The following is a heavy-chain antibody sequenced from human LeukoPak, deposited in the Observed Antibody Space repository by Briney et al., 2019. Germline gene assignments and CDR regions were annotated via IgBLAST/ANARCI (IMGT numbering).Heavy chain of an antibody. CDR1: GFTFTTYW. J-gene: IGHJ4*02. D-gene: IGHD1-26*01. Sequence: GGSLRLSCAGSGFTFTTYWMTWVRQAPGKGLEWVANINQDGSDRPYVDSVKGRFTISRDNAKNSLYLQMNSLRAEDTALYYCARVPGPVGALDYWGQGTLVTVSS. CDR3: ARVPGPVGALDY. V-gene: IGHV3-7*03. CDR2: INQDGSDR.